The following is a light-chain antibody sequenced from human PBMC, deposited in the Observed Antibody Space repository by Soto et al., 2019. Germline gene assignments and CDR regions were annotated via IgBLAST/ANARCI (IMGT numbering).Light chain of an antibody. CDR1: QSVSSNY. CDR3: HLSGISSFT. Sequence: EIVLTQSPGTLSLSPGERATLSCRASQSVSSNYLAWYQQKPGQAPRLLIYGASSRATGIPDRFSGSGSGTDFTLTISRLEPEDFAVYYCHLSGISSFTFGQGTKLEI. V-gene: IGKV3-20*01. CDR2: GAS. J-gene: IGKJ2*01.